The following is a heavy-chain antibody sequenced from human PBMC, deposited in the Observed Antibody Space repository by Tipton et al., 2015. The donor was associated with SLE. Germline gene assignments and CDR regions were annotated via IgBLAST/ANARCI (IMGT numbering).Heavy chain of an antibody. V-gene: IGHV1-8*02. CDR2: INPNSGNT. CDR3: ARGVHSSGHYYFDY. J-gene: IGHJ4*02. D-gene: IGHD6-19*01. CDR1: GYTFTGYY. Sequence: QLVQSGAEVKKPGASVKVSCKASGYTFTGYYMHWVRQAPGQGLEWMGWINPNSGNTGYAQKFQGRVTMTRHTSISTAYMELSSLRSEDTAVYYCARGVHSSGHYYFDYWGQGTLVTVSS.